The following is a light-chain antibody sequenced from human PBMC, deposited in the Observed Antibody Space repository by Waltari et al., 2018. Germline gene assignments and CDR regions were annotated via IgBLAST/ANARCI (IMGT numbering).Light chain of an antibody. J-gene: IGKJ5*01. CDR2: AAS. V-gene: IGKV1-9*01. Sequence: CRASQGISSNLALYEQKPGKAPKLLISAASTLQSGVPLRFSGSGSGTDFTLTISSLQPEDFATYYCQQLNSYPITFGQGTRLEIK. CDR3: QQLNSYPIT. CDR1: QGISSN.